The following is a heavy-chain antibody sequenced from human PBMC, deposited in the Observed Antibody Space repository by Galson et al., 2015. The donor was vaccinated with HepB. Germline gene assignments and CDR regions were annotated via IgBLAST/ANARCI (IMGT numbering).Heavy chain of an antibody. CDR2: IYPGDSDT. V-gene: IGHV5-51*03. CDR1: GYSFTSYW. J-gene: IGHJ6*02. CDR3: ARDASGYSSGGVGGKNGMDV. Sequence: SGAEVKKPGESLKISCKGSGYSFTSYWIGWVRQMPGKGLEWMGIIYPGDSDTRYSPSFQGQVTISADKSISTAYLQWSSLKASDTAMYYCARDASGYSSGGVGGKNGMDVWGQGTTVTVSS. D-gene: IGHD6-19*01.